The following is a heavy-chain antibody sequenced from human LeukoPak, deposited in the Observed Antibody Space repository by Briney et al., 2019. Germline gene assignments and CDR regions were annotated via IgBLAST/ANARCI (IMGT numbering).Heavy chain of an antibody. CDR3: ARDGVRDYGSGSYYPYNWFDP. J-gene: IGHJ5*02. V-gene: IGHV7-4-1*02. D-gene: IGHD3-10*01. Sequence: ASVKVSCKASGYTFTSFDMNWVRQAPGQGLEWMGWINTNTGNPTYAQGFTGRFVFSLDTSVSTAYLQISGLKAEDTAVYYCARDGVRDYGSGSYYPYNWFDPWGQGTLVTVSS. CDR1: GYTFTSFD. CDR2: INTNTGNP.